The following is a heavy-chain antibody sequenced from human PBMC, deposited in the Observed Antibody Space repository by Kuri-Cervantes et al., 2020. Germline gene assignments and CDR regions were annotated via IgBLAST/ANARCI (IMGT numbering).Heavy chain of an antibody. CDR3: ARGVASDGSGSYYRYYYGMDV. CDR2: INHSGST. D-gene: IGHD3-10*01. Sequence: SQTLSPTCAVDGGSFSGYYWSWIRQLPGKGLEWIGEINHSGSTNYNPSLKSRVTISVDTSKNQFSLKLSSVTAAETAVYYCARGVASDGSGSYYRYYYGMDVWGQGTTVTVSS. J-gene: IGHJ6*02. CDR1: GGSFSGYY. V-gene: IGHV4-34*01.